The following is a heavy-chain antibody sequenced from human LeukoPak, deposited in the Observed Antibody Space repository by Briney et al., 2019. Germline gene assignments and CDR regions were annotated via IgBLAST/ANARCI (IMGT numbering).Heavy chain of an antibody. CDR1: GGSFSGYY. D-gene: IGHD3-9*01. V-gene: IGHV4-34*01. J-gene: IGHJ4*02. CDR2: INHSGST. Sequence: SETLSLTCAVYGGSFSGYYWSWIRQPPGKGLEWIGEINHSGSTNYNPSLKSRVTISVDTSKNQFSLKLNSVTAADTAVYYCARYYDILTGYAQGYFDYWGQGTLVTVSS. CDR3: ARYYDILTGYAQGYFDY.